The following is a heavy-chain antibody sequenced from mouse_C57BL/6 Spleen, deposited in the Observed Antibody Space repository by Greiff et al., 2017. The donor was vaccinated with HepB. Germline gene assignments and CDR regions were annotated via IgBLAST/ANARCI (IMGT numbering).Heavy chain of an antibody. V-gene: IGHV1-9*01. CDR3: ARMTTMGYDGGYAMDY. Sequence: QVQLQQSGAELMKPGASVKLSCKATGYTFTGYWIEWVKQRPGHGLEWIGEILPGSGSTNYNEKFKGKATFTADTSSNTAYMQLSSLTTEDSAIYYCARMTTMGYDGGYAMDYWGQGTSVTVSS. D-gene: IGHD2-2*01. CDR2: ILPGSGST. J-gene: IGHJ4*01. CDR1: GYTFTGYW.